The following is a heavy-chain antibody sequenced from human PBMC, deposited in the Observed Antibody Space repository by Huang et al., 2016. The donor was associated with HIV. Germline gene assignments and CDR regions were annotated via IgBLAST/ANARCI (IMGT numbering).Heavy chain of an antibody. J-gene: IGHJ4*02. CDR3: ARDLGHVSVAGTWGF. CDR2: NNPKSGGT. CDR1: EYTFTAYF. D-gene: IGHD6-19*01. Sequence: QVQLVQSGAEVKKPGASVKVSCKASEYTFTAYFIHWVRQAPGQGLEWMGWNNPKSGGTKNAPKFQGRVTMTRDTSISTAYMELSRLISDDTALYFCARDLGHVSVAGTWGFWGQGTLVTVSS. V-gene: IGHV1-2*02.